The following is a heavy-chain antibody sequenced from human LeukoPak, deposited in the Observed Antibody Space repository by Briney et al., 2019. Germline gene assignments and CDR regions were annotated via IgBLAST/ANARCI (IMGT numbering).Heavy chain of an antibody. J-gene: IGHJ5*02. D-gene: IGHD3-10*01. Sequence: PSGTLSLTCAVSGGSISSSNWWSWVRQPPGKGLEWIGEIYHSGSTNYNPSLKSRVTISVDKSKNQFSLKLSSVTAADTAVYYCARLNYYGSGSYYMVRSDWFDPWGQGTLVTVSS. V-gene: IGHV4-4*02. CDR1: GGSISSSNW. CDR3: ARLNYYGSGSYYMVRSDWFDP. CDR2: IYHSGST.